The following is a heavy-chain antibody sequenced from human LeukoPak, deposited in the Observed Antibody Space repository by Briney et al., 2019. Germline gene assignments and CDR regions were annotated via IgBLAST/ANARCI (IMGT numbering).Heavy chain of an antibody. Sequence: GGSLRLSCAGSGFALKSYSLSWVRQAPGKGLEWGSSISSPSAYIYYADSWKGRFTISRDNVDNVVYLQMNSLGAEDTAVYYCARVAVSGPTGWFDSWGQGTLVIVSS. CDR1: GFALKSYS. D-gene: IGHD2-8*02. J-gene: IGHJ5*01. CDR3: ARVAVSGPTGWFDS. CDR2: ISSPSAYI. V-gene: IGHV3-21*01.